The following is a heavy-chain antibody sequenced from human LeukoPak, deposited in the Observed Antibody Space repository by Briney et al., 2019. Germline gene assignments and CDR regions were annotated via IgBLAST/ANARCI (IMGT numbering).Heavy chain of an antibody. CDR1: GFTFSSYG. Sequence: GGSLRLSCAASGFTFSSYGMHWVRQAPGMGLEWVAVISYDGSNKYYADSVKGRFTISRDNSKNTLYLQMNSLRAEDTAVYYCAKFQWYSSSSGGDYWGQGTLVTVSS. D-gene: IGHD6-6*01. CDR2: ISYDGSNK. J-gene: IGHJ4*02. CDR3: AKFQWYSSSSGGDY. V-gene: IGHV3-30*18.